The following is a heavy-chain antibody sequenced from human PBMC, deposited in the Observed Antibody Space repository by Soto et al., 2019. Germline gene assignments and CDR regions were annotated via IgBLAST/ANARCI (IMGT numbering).Heavy chain of an antibody. Sequence: QVQLVQSGAEVKKPGASVKVSCKASGYTFTSYGISWVRQAPGQGLEWMGWISAYNGNTNYAQKLQGRVTMTTDTSMSTAEMELRSLRSDDTAVYYCALGEGFSSGGSCYSGYWGQGTLVTVSS. J-gene: IGHJ4*02. CDR1: GYTFTSYG. CDR2: ISAYNGNT. D-gene: IGHD2-15*01. V-gene: IGHV1-18*04. CDR3: ALGEGFSSGGSCYSGY.